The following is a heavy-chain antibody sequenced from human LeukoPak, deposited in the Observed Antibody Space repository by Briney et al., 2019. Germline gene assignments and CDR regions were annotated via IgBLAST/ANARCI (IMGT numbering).Heavy chain of an antibody. Sequence: SVKVSCKASGYTFTGYYMHWVRQAPGQGLEWMGRIIPILGIANYAQKFQGRVTITADKSTSTAYMELSSLRSEDTAVYYCARRSGYDYFDYWGQGTLVTVSS. V-gene: IGHV1-69*02. CDR1: GYTFTGYY. D-gene: IGHD5-12*01. J-gene: IGHJ4*02. CDR3: ARRSGYDYFDY. CDR2: IIPILGIA.